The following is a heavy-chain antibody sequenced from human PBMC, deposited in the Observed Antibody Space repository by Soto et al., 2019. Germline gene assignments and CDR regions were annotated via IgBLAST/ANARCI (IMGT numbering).Heavy chain of an antibody. Sequence: ASVKVSCKASGYTFTSYYMHWVRQAPGQGLEWMGIINPSGGSTSYAQKFQGRVTMTRDTSTSTVYTELSSLRSEDTAVYYCARDLIVVVPAATYGMDVWGQGTTVTVSS. CDR3: ARDLIVVVPAATYGMDV. CDR2: INPSGGST. D-gene: IGHD2-2*01. J-gene: IGHJ6*02. V-gene: IGHV1-46*01. CDR1: GYTFTSYY.